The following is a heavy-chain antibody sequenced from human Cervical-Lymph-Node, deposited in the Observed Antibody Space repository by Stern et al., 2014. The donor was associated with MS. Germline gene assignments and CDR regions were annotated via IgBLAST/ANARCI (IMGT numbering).Heavy chain of an antibody. V-gene: IGHV1-69*01. CDR1: GGTFSTQA. Sequence: QVQLVQSGAEVKKPGSSVKVSCKASGGTFSTQAINWVRQAPGQGLEWVGGIIPIFGTPNYAQKVQDRVTITADESTSPAYMDLNSLRSEDTAVYYCATPSTVTVGGMDVWGQGTTVTVSS. J-gene: IGHJ6*02. CDR2: IIPIFGTP. D-gene: IGHD4-17*01. CDR3: ATPSTVTVGGMDV.